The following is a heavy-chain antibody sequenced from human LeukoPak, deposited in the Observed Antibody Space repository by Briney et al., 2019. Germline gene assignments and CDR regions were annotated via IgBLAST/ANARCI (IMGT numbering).Heavy chain of an antibody. CDR3: ARGDLGIAARPLA. CDR1: GYTLTGYY. CDR2: INPNSGGT. V-gene: IGHV1-2*02. Sequence: ASVKASCKASGYTLTGYYMHWVRQAPGQGLEWMGWINPNSGGTNYAQKFQGRVTMTRDTSISTAYMELSRLRSDDTAVYYCARGDLGIAARPLAWGQGTLVTVSS. J-gene: IGHJ5*02. D-gene: IGHD6-6*01.